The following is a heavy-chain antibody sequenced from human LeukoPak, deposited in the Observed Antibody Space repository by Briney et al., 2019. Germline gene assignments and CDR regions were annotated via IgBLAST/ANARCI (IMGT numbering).Heavy chain of an antibody. J-gene: IGHJ3*01. CDR2: FYHTGST. CDR1: GYSISSGYY. Sequence: SETLSLTCTVSGYSISSGYYWGWVRQPPGKGLEWIGNFYHTGSTYYSPSLRSRLTISLDTSKNQFSLRLSSVTAADTAVYYCARGHDTSGYYYGDAFDLWGQGTIVTVSS. CDR3: ARGHDTSGYYYGDAFDL. D-gene: IGHD3-22*01. V-gene: IGHV4-38-2*02.